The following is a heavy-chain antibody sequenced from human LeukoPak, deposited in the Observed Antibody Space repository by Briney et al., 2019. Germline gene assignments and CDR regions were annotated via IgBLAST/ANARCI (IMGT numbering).Heavy chain of an antibody. J-gene: IGHJ6*03. CDR3: ARALDGYYYMDV. CDR2: ISSSSSYI. CDR1: GFTFSSYS. Sequence: GGSLRLSCAASGFTFSSYSMNWVRQAPGKGLEWVSFISSSSSYIYYADSAKGRFATSRDNANNSLFLLKNSLGAEDTTGYYCARALDGYYYMDVWGKGTTVTISS. D-gene: IGHD1-1*01. V-gene: IGHV3-21*01.